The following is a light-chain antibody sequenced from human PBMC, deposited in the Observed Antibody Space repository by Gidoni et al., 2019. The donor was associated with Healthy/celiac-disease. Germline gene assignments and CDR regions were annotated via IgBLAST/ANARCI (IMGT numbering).Light chain of an antibody. CDR1: QSVSSY. CDR3: QQRSNWPRGGT. CDR2: DAS. J-gene: IGKJ2*02. Sequence: EIVLTQSPATLCLSPGERATLSCRASQSVSSYLAWYQQKPGQAPRLLIYDASNRATGIPARFSGSGSGTDFTLTISSLEPEDFAVYYCQQRSNWPRGGTFGQGTKLEIK. V-gene: IGKV3-11*01.